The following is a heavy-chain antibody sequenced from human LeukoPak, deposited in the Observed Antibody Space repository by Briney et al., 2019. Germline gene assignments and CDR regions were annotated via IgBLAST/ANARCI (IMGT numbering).Heavy chain of an antibody. Sequence: SETLSLTCIVSGGSISRSSFHWGWIRQPPGKGLEWIGYIFYSGSTDYYPSLKSRVTISLDTSKNQFSLTLSSVTAADTAVYYCARGAKTLINWGQGTLVTVSS. D-gene: IGHD3-10*01. CDR3: ARGAKTLIN. J-gene: IGHJ4*02. CDR1: GGSISRSSFH. CDR2: IFYSGST. V-gene: IGHV4-61*05.